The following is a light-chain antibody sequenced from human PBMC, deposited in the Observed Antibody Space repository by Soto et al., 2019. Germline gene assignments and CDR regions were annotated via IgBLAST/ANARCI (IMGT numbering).Light chain of an antibody. CDR2: KAS. Sequence: DIHMTQSPSTLTESVGWRVTITCRASQTISSWLAWYQQKPGKAPKLLIYKASTLKSGVPSRFSGSGSGTEFTLTISSLQPDDFATYYCQHYNSYSEAFGQGAKVDI. J-gene: IGKJ1*01. V-gene: IGKV1-5*03. CDR1: QTISSW. CDR3: QHYNSYSEA.